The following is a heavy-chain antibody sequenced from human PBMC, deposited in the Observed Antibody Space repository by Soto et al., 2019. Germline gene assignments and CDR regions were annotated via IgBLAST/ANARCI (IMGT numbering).Heavy chain of an antibody. J-gene: IGHJ5*02. CDR3: ARQRPAAILLPTTRGWFAP. D-gene: IGHD2-2*02. V-gene: IGHV4-34*01. CDR2: ITHSGST. Sequence: QVQLQQWGAGLLKPSETLSLTCAVYGGSFTGYSWSWIRQPPGKGLEWIGAITHSGSTNYNPSLKSRVTISVDTSKNQFSLKLSYVTAADTAVYYCARQRPAAILLPTTRGWFAPRGQGTLVTVSS. CDR1: GGSFTGYS.